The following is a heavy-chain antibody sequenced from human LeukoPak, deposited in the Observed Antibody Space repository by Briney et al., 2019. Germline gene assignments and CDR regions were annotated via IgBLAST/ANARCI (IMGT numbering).Heavy chain of an antibody. CDR1: GGSISSGGYY. V-gene: IGHV4-31*03. CDR3: ARDQRERVDYGSGSYNYYYGMDV. J-gene: IGHJ6*02. Sequence: PSETLSLTCTVSGGSISSGGYYWSWIRQHPGKGLEWIGYIYYSGSTYYNPSLKSRVTMSVDTSKNQFSLKLSSVTAADTAVYYCARDQRERVDYGSGSYNYYYGMDVWGQGTTVTVSS. CDR2: IYYSGST. D-gene: IGHD3-10*01.